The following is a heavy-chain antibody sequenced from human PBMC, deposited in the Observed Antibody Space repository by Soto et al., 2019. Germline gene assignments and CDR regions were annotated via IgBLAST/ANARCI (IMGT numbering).Heavy chain of an antibody. CDR1: GYSFTSYW. V-gene: IGHV5-51*01. CDR3: ARSGGSGSYYSYYYYYYGMDV. J-gene: IGHJ6*02. CDR2: IYPGDSDT. D-gene: IGHD3-10*01. Sequence: PGESLKISCKGSGYSFTSYWIGWVRQMPGKGLEWMGIIYPGDSDTRYSPSFQGQVTISADKSISTAYLQWSSLKASDTAMYYWARSGGSGSYYSYYYYYYGMDVWGQGTTVTVSS.